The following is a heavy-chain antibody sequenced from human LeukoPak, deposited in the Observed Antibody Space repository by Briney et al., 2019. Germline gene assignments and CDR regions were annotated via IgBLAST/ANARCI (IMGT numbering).Heavy chain of an antibody. CDR2: ISGDGGST. Sequence: GGSLRLSCAAYGFTFDDYAMHWVRQAPGKGLEWVSLISGDGGSTYYADSVEGRFTISRDNSKNSLYLQMNSLRTEDTALYYCAKGGPPVPAAIEDYYYYGMDVWGQGTTVTVSS. CDR3: AKGGPPVPAAIEDYYYYGMDV. V-gene: IGHV3-43*02. D-gene: IGHD2-2*01. J-gene: IGHJ6*02. CDR1: GFTFDDYA.